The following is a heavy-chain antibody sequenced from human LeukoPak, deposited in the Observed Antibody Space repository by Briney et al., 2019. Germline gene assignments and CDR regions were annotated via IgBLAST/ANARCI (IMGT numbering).Heavy chain of an antibody. J-gene: IGHJ5*02. Sequence: SETLSLTCAVYGGSFSGYYWSWIRQPPGKGLEGIGEINHSGSTNYNPSLKSRVTISVDTSKNQFSLKLSSVTAADTAVYYCARARDFWNGRWFDPWGQGTLVTVSS. D-gene: IGHD3-3*01. CDR1: GGSFSGYY. V-gene: IGHV4-34*01. CDR3: ARARDFWNGRWFDP. CDR2: INHSGST.